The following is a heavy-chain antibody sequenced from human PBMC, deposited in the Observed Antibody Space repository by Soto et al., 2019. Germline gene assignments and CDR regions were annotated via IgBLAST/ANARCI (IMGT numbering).Heavy chain of an antibody. Sequence: SETLSLTCTVSGGSISSGDYYWSWIRQPPGKGLEWIGYIYYSGSTYYNPSLKSRVTISVDTSKNQFSLKLSSVTAADTAVYYCARGGPDRRGYNFDYWGQVTMITVSS. CDR1: GGSISSGDYY. J-gene: IGHJ4*02. CDR2: IYYSGST. CDR3: ARGGPDRRGYNFDY. D-gene: IGHD3-22*01. V-gene: IGHV4-30-4*01.